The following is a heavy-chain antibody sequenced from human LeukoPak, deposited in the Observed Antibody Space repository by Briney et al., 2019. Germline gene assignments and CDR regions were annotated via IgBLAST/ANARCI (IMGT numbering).Heavy chain of an antibody. CDR3: ARGYCSSTSCPSHYYMDV. V-gene: IGHV1-69*13. CDR1: GGTFSSYA. CDR2: IIPIFGTA. J-gene: IGHJ6*03. Sequence: SVKVSCKASGGTFSSYAISWVRQAPGQGLEWMGGIIPIFGTANYAQKFQGRVTITADESMSTAYMELSSLRSEDTAVYYCARGYCSSTSCPSHYYMDVWGKGTTVTVSS. D-gene: IGHD2-2*01.